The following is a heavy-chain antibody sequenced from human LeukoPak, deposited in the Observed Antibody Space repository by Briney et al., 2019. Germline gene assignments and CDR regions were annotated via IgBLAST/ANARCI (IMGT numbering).Heavy chain of an antibody. J-gene: IGHJ5*02. D-gene: IGHD3-16*02. CDR1: GGSFSGYY. CDR2: INRSGAT. Sequence: SETLSLTCAVYGGSFSGYYWNWVRQSPGKGLEWIGEINRSGATNYNPSLQSRVTISVDTSENQFSLKLSSVTAADTAVYYCARDRYDYVWGSYRHQINWFDPWGQGTLVTVSS. V-gene: IGHV4-34*01. CDR3: ARDRYDYVWGSYRHQINWFDP.